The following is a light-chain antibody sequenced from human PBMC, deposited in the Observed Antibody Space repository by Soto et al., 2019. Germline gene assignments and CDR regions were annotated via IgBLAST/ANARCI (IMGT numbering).Light chain of an antibody. CDR1: QSISSY. V-gene: IGKV1-39*01. J-gene: IGKJ5*01. CDR3: QQSYSTPSS. Sequence: IQLAHDGSSLSASVGDIVTITCRASQSISSYLNWYQQKPGKAPKLLIYAASSLQSGVPSRFSGSGSGTDFTLTISSLQPEDFATYYCQQSYSTPSSFGQGTRLEIK. CDR2: AAS.